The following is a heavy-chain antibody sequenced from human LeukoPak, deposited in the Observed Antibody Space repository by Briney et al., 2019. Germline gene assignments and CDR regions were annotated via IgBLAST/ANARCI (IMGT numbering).Heavy chain of an antibody. V-gene: IGHV4-38-2*02. D-gene: IGHD7-27*01. Sequence: NPSETPSLTCSVSGYSISSGYFWGWIRQPPGKRPEWIATTHRSGATYYNPSLKSRVTPSVDMSKNQVSLKLTSVTAADTAVYYCTREVWGSTFPDYWGQGTLVTVSS. CDR3: TREVWGSTFPDY. CDR1: GYSISSGYF. CDR2: THRSGAT. J-gene: IGHJ4*02.